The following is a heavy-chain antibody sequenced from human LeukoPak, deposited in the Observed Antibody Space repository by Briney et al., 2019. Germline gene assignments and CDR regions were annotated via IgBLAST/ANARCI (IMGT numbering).Heavy chain of an antibody. CDR2: IYNDGSST. V-gene: IGHV3-74*01. Sequence: GGSLRLSCAASGFTFSNYWMHWVRQAPGKGLVWVSRIYNDGSSTSYADSVKGRFTISRDNSKNTLYLQMNSLRAEDTAVYYCARDRDPGYNDSSGYRRVNAFDIWGQGTMVTVSS. J-gene: IGHJ3*02. D-gene: IGHD3-22*01. CDR1: GFTFSNYW. CDR3: ARDRDPGYNDSSGYRRVNAFDI.